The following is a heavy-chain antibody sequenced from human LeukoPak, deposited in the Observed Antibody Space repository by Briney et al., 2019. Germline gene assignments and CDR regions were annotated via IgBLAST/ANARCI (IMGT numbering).Heavy chain of an antibody. D-gene: IGHD2-2*01. CDR1: GFTFNAYY. J-gene: IGHJ4*02. CDR3: TRDGVPAPEEFDY. CDR2: IVVDSGAT. Sequence: ASVKVSCKDSGFTFNAYYVHWVRQAPGQGLEWMGWIVVDSGATNYAPKFQGRVTMTRDTSISTAYMELSRLRSDDTALYYCTRDGVPAPEEFDYWGQGTLVTVSS. V-gene: IGHV1-2*02.